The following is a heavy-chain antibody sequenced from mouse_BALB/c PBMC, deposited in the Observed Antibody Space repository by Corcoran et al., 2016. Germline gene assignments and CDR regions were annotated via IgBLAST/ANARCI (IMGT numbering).Heavy chain of an antibody. CDR1: GYTFTNYG. Sequence: QIQLVQSGPALKKPGETVKISCKASGYTFTNYGMNWVKQAPGKGLKWMGWINTYTGEPTYADDFKGRFAFSLETSASTAYLQINNLKNEDTATYFCARRGYYETAWFAYWGQGTLVTVSA. J-gene: IGHJ3*01. D-gene: IGHD2-3*01. CDR3: ARRGYYETAWFAY. CDR2: INTYTGEP. V-gene: IGHV9-3-1*01.